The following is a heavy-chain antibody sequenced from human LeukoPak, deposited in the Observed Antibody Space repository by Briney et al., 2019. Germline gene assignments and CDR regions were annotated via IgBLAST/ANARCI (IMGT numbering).Heavy chain of an antibody. Sequence: PSETLSLTCTVSGGSLSSHFWSWIRQPPGKGLEWIGDVYYSGSTNYNPPLKSRVTISVDTSKNQFSLKLSSVTAADTAVYYCARLSDSDSSGYYWGFEYWGQGTLVTVSS. CDR3: ARLSDSDSSGYYWGFEY. V-gene: IGHV4-59*08. CDR1: GGSLSSHF. J-gene: IGHJ4*02. CDR2: VYYSGST. D-gene: IGHD3-22*01.